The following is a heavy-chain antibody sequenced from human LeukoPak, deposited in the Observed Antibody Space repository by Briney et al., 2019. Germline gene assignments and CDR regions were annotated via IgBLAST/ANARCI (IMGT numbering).Heavy chain of an antibody. V-gene: IGHV4-34*01. CDR2: INHSGST. D-gene: IGHD6-19*01. J-gene: IGHJ4*02. CDR3: ARGNGSGWYVDY. Sequence: SETLSLTCAVYGGSFSGYYWSWIRQPPGKGLEWIGEINHSGSTNYNPSLKSRVTISVDTSKNQFSLKLSSVTAADTAVYYCARGNGSGWYVDYWGQGTLVTVSS. CDR1: GGSFSGYY.